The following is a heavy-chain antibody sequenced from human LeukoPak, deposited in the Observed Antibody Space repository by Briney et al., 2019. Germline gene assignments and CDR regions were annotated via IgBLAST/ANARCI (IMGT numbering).Heavy chain of an antibody. Sequence: GASVKVSCKASGYTFTSYDINWVRQATGQGLEWMGWMNPNSGNTGYAQKFQGRVTMTRNTSISTAYMELSSLRSEDTAVYYCARGGSPPHYYYYMDVWGKGTTVTVSS. CDR3: ARGGSPPHYYYYMDV. D-gene: IGHD6-6*01. V-gene: IGHV1-8*01. CDR1: GYTFTSYD. CDR2: MNPNSGNT. J-gene: IGHJ6*03.